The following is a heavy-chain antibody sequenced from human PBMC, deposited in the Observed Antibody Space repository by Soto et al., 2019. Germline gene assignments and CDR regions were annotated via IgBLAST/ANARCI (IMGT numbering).Heavy chain of an antibody. CDR2: TYYRSKWYN. Sequence: SQTLSLTCVISGDSVSSNSAAWNWIRQSPSRGLEWLGRTYYRSKWYNDYAVSVKSRITINPDTSKNQFSLQLNSVAPEDTAVYYCARERPNSSSWTNDAFDIWGQGTMVTVSS. CDR3: ARERPNSSSWTNDAFDI. CDR1: GDSVSSNSAA. J-gene: IGHJ3*02. V-gene: IGHV6-1*01. D-gene: IGHD6-13*01.